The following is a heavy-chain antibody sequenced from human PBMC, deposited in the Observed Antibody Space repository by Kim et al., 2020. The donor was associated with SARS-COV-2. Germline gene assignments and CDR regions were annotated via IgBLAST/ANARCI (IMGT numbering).Heavy chain of an antibody. D-gene: IGHD5-12*01. V-gene: IGHV3-30*02. Sequence: SVKGRFTISRDNSKNTLYLQMNSLRAEDTAVYYCAQVDIVATYYYYGMDVWGQGTTVTVSS. J-gene: IGHJ6*02. CDR3: AQVDIVATYYYYGMDV.